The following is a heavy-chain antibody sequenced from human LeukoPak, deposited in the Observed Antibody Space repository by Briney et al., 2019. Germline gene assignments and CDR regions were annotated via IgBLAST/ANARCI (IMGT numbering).Heavy chain of an antibody. CDR3: ARDLSYSSGWYHY. CDR1: GFTFSSYW. Sequence: GGSLRLSCAASGFTFSSYWMSWVRQAPGKGLEWVANIKQDGSEKYYVDSVKGRFTISRDNAKNSLYLQMNSLRAEDTAVYYCARDLSYSSGWYHYWGQGTLVTVSS. J-gene: IGHJ4*02. CDR2: IKQDGSEK. V-gene: IGHV3-7*01. D-gene: IGHD6-19*01.